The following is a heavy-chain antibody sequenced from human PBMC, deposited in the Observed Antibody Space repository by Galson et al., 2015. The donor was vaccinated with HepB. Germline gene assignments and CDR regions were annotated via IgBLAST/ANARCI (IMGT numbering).Heavy chain of an antibody. CDR3: ARGLHGYSSSTFDY. CDR2: ITSSSYYI. Sequence: SLRLSCAASGFTFSSHSMNWVRQAPGKGLEWVSFITSSSYYIYYADSVKGRFTISRDNAKNSLYLQMNSLRAEDTAVYYCARGLHGYSSSTFDYWGQGTLVTVSS. V-gene: IGHV3-21*01. CDR1: GFTFSSHS. D-gene: IGHD6-6*01. J-gene: IGHJ4*02.